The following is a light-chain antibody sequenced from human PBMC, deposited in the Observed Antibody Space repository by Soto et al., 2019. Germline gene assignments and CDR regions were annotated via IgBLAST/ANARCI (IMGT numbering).Light chain of an antibody. CDR3: QSYDRSLSGYV. V-gene: IGLV1-40*01. J-gene: IGLJ1*01. CDR2: GNS. CDR1: SSNIGAGYD. Sequence: QSVLTQPPSVSGAPGQRVTISCTGSSSNIGAGYDVHWYQQLPGTAPKLLIYGNSNRPSGVPDRFSGSKSGSSASLAITGRRAAEDADYYCQSYDRSLSGYVFGTGTKLTVL.